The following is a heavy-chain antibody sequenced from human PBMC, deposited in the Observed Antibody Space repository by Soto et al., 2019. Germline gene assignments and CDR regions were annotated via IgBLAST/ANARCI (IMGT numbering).Heavy chain of an antibody. D-gene: IGHD3-22*01. J-gene: IGHJ5*02. Sequence: QLQLQESGSGLVKPSQTLSLTCTVSGGSINSGRYSWTWIRQPPGEGLEWIGHIYRTGTTYYNPSLKSRVTMSVDTSKNQFYLKLSSVTAADTAMYYCARGINYYDSSGDSWFDPWGQGTLVTVSS. CDR1: GGSINSGRYS. CDR3: ARGINYYDSSGDSWFDP. V-gene: IGHV4-30-2*01. CDR2: IYRTGTT.